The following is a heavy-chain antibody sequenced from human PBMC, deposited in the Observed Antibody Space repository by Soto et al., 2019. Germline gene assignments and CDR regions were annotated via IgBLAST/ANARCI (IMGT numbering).Heavy chain of an antibody. J-gene: IGHJ3*02. V-gene: IGHV1-2*02. Sequence: ASVKVSCKASGYSFTDHYIHWVRQAPGQGLEWMGWVNPNTGGTNYAQRFHGRVTMTRDTSITTAYMELSSLRSDDTALFYCPTLDRRGYYGNALDIWGQGTRVTVSS. D-gene: IGHD3-3*01. CDR2: VNPNTGGT. CDR3: PTLDRRGYYGNALDI. CDR1: GYSFTDHY.